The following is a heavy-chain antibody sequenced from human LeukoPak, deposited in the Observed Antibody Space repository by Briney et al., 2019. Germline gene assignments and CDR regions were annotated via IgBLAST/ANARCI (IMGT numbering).Heavy chain of an antibody. V-gene: IGHV3-74*01. Sequence: GGALRLSCVASGFRFRTDWMNWVRQATRKGLEWVSRINSDGGTTTYADSVKGRFTVSRDNAKNTLYLQMNSLRAEDTAVYYCGGGGWLLDYWGQGTLVTVSS. CDR3: GGGGWLLDY. CDR2: INSDGGTT. D-gene: IGHD3-9*01. J-gene: IGHJ4*02. CDR1: GFRFRTDW.